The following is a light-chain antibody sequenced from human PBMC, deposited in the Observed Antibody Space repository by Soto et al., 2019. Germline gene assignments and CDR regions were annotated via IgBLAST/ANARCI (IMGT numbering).Light chain of an antibody. CDR3: AAWDDSLNGVV. CDR1: SSNIGSNT. V-gene: IGLV1-44*01. J-gene: IGLJ2*01. CDR2: SNN. Sequence: QSVLTQPPSASGTPGQRVTISCSGSSSNIGSNTVNWYQQLPGTAPKLLIYSNNQRPSGVPDRFSGSKSGTSASLAISGLQSEDEADYYCAAWDDSLNGVVFGGGTKVTDL.